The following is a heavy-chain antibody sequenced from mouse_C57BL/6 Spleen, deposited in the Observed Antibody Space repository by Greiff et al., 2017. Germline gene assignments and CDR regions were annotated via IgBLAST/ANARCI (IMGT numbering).Heavy chain of an antibody. CDR2: INPNNGGT. D-gene: IGHD2-4*01. J-gene: IGHJ1*03. V-gene: IGHV1-26*01. Sequence: QLQQSGPELVKPGASVKISCKASGYTFTDYYMNWVTQSHGKSLEWIGDINPNNGGTSYNQKFKGKATLTVDKSSSTAYMELRSLTSEDSAVYYCARFPDYDWYFDVWGTGTTVTVSS. CDR1: GYTFTDYY. CDR3: ARFPDYDWYFDV.